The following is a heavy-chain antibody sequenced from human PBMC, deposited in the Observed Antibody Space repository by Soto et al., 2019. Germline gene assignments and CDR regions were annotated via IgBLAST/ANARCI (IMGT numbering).Heavy chain of an antibody. CDR2: IFQSGST. J-gene: IGHJ5*02. V-gene: IGHV4-4*02. CDR1: GGTIRSPDW. CDR3: ARGRGRYSSGWSWFDP. Sequence: PSETLSLTCGVSGGTIRSPDWWTWVRQPPGKGLEWIGEIFQSGSTNYTPSLESRVTISVDKSKNQFSLTLTSVTAEDTAVYFCARGRGRYSSGWSWFDPWGQGILVTVS. D-gene: IGHD6-19*01.